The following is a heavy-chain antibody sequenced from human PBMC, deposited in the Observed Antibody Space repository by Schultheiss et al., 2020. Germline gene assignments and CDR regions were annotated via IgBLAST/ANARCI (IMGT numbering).Heavy chain of an antibody. D-gene: IGHD2/OR15-2a*01. CDR1: GGSISSYY. Sequence: SETLSLTCTVSGGSISSYYWSWIRQPPGKGLEWIGYIYYSGSTNYNPSLKSRVTISVDTSKNQFSLKLNSVTAADTAVYYCTRSCDSTTCYNYYYYYMAVWGKGTTVTVSS. CDR3: TRSCDSTTCYNYYYYYMAV. V-gene: IGHV4-59*08. CDR2: IYYSGST. J-gene: IGHJ6*03.